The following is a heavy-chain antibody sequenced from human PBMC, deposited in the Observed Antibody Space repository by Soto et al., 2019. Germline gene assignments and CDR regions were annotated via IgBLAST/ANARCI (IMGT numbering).Heavy chain of an antibody. CDR1: GFTFSNYK. CDR3: VRDSSRRAV. Sequence: LRLSCAASGFTFSNYKMNWVRQAPGKGLEWISAISSGDSYIYYADSVKGRFTISRDDAKNSLYLQMSSLSVEDTAVYYCVRDSSRRAVWGQGTTVTVSS. J-gene: IGHJ6*02. CDR2: ISSGDSYI. V-gene: IGHV3-21*01.